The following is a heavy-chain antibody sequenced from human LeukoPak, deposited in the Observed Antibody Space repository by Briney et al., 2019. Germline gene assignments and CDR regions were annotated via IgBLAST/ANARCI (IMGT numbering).Heavy chain of an antibody. J-gene: IGHJ4*02. D-gene: IGHD5-18*01. Sequence: SETLSLTCTVSGGSISSSSYYWGWIRQPPGKGLEWIGSIYYSGSPYYNPSLKSRVTISVDTSKNQFSLKLSSVTAADTAVYYCARHARYSYGHFDYWGQGTLVTVSS. CDR1: GGSISSSSYY. V-gene: IGHV4-39*01. CDR3: ARHARYSYGHFDY. CDR2: IYYSGSP.